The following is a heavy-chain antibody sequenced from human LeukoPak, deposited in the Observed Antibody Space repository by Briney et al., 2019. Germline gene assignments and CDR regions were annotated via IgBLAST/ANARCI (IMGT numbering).Heavy chain of an antibody. Sequence: GGSLRLSCAASGLTLSGYWMSSVPQAPRKGLECGSNIKQDGSEKYYVDSVKGRFTISRDNAKNSLYLQMNSLRAEDTAVYYCARVLRSAFDIWGQGTMVTVSS. CDR2: IKQDGSEK. CDR3: ARVLRSAFDI. CDR1: GLTLSGYW. V-gene: IGHV3-7*01. J-gene: IGHJ3*02.